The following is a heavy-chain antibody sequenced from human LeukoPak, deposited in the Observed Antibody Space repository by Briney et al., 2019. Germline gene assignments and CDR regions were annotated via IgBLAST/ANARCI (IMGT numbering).Heavy chain of an antibody. V-gene: IGHV4-39*01. CDR2: MYYVST. CDR1: GGSISSGDYY. J-gene: IGHJ6*02. Sequence: TSETLSLTCTVSGGSISSGDYYWSWIRQPPGKGLEWVGSMYYVSTYYNPSLKSRVTISADTSKNQFSLKLSSVTAADTAVYYCASLDFWSGYYYYGMDVWGQGTTVTVSS. CDR3: ASLDFWSGYYYYGMDV. D-gene: IGHD3-3*01.